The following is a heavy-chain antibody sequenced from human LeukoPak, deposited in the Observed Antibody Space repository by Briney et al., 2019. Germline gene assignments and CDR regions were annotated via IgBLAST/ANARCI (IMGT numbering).Heavy chain of an antibody. D-gene: IGHD2-15*01. CDR1: GFTFSSYS. Sequence: GGSLRLSCAASGFTFSSYSMNWVRQAPGKGLEWVSYISSSSSTIYYADSVKGRFTISRDNAKNSLYLQINSLRAEDTAVYDCATDCSGGSCYPIFDYWGQGTLVTVSS. V-gene: IGHV3-48*01. CDR2: ISSSSSTI. CDR3: ATDCSGGSCYPIFDY. J-gene: IGHJ4*02.